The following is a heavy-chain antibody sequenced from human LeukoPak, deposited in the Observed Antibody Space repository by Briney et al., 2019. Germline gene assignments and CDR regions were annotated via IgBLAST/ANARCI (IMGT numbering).Heavy chain of an antibody. CDR3: AREHRCCSTNNGGFDF. V-gene: IGHV3-21*01. CDR1: RFTFISYS. J-gene: IGHJ4*02. D-gene: IGHD2-2*01. Sequence: GGSLRLSRAASRFTFISYSMHWVRQAPGKGLEWFSSITGSGTYTYYADSLKGRFTISRDNAKNSLYLQKNSLRVEDTAVCYCAREHRCCSTNNGGFDFWGQGTLVTVSS. CDR2: ITGSGTYT.